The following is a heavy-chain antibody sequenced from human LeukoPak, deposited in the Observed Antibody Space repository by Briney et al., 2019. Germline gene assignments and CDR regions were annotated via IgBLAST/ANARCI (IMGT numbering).Heavy chain of an antibody. V-gene: IGHV3-11*01. CDR2: ISSSGSTI. CDR3: ARHIVSPSNWFDP. Sequence: GGSLRLSCAASGFTFSDYYMSWIRQAPGKGLEWVSYISSSGSTIYYADSVKGRFTISRDNAKNSLYLQMNSLRAEDTAVYYCARHIVSPSNWFDPWGQGTLVIVSS. D-gene: IGHD5/OR15-5a*01. CDR1: GFTFSDYY. J-gene: IGHJ5*02.